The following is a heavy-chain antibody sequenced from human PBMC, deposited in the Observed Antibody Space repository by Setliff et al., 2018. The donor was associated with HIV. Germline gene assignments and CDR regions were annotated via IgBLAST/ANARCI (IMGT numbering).Heavy chain of an antibody. CDR3: ARPGVVGSSWSWYFDL. J-gene: IGHJ2*01. Sequence: SETLSLTCTVSGGSITGYYWSWIRQPPGKGLEWIGWIYYSGNTRYNPSLKSRVTISLDTSKNRFSLKLSSVTASDTAVYYCARPGVVGSSWSWYFDLWGRGTLVTVSS. D-gene: IGHD6-13*01. V-gene: IGHV4-59*08. CDR1: GGSITGYY. CDR2: IYYSGNT.